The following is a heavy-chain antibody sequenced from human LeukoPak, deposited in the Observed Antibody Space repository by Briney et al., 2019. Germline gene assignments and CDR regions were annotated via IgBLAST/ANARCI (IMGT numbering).Heavy chain of an antibody. D-gene: IGHD5-18*01. CDR3: ARARGYSYGYPLDV. Sequence: SETLSLTCAVYGGSFGGYYWSWIRQPPGKGLEWIGEINHSGSTNYNPSLKSRVTISVDTSKNQFSLKLSSVTAADTAVYYCARARGYSYGYPLDVWGQGTTVTVSS. J-gene: IGHJ6*02. CDR1: GGSFGGYY. V-gene: IGHV4-34*01. CDR2: INHSGST.